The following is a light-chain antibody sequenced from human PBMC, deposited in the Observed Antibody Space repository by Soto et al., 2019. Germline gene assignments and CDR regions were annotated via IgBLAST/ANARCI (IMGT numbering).Light chain of an antibody. CDR2: DVS. CDR3: GSYTTSTAPGL. J-gene: IGLJ1*01. CDR1: SSDVGGYNY. V-gene: IGLV2-14*01. Sequence: QSALTQPASVSGSPGQSISISCTGTSSDVGGYNYVSWYQQHPGKAPKLMIYDVSDRPSGVSNRFSGSKSGNTASLTISGLQAEDEADYYCGSYTTSTAPGLFGTGTRSPS.